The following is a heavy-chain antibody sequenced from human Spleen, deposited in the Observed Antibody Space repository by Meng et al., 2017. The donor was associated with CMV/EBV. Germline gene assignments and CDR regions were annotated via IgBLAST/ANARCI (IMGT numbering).Heavy chain of an antibody. J-gene: IGHJ6*02. CDR2: IYSGGST. CDR3: ARDETRGMDV. Sequence: GESLKISCAASGFSFGTYWMSWVRQAPGKGLEWVSVIYSGGSTYYADSVKGRFTISRDNSKNTLYLQMNSLRAEDTAVYYCARDETRGMDVWGQGTTVTVSS. V-gene: IGHV3-66*02. CDR1: GFSFGTYW.